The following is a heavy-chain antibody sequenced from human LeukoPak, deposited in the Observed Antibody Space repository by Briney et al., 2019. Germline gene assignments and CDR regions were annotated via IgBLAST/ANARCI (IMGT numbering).Heavy chain of an antibody. J-gene: IGHJ3*02. V-gene: IGHV4-4*07. CDR3: ARVFCSGGSCYDAFDI. Sequence: SDTLSLTRTVSGGSISSYYWSWIRQPAGKGLEWIGRIYTSGSTNYNPSLKSRVTISVDTSKNQFSLKLSSVTAADTAVYYCARVFCSGGSCYDAFDIWGQGTMVTVSS. D-gene: IGHD2-15*01. CDR2: IYTSGST. CDR1: GGSISSYY.